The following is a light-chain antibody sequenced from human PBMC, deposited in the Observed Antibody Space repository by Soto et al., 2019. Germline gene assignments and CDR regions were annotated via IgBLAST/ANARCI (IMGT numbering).Light chain of an antibody. CDR3: SSYTSSSSWV. J-gene: IGLJ3*02. V-gene: IGLV2-14*01. CDR1: SSGVGGYNY. CDR2: EVS. Sequence: QSALTQPASVSGSPGQSITISCTETSSGVGGYNYVSWYQQHPGKAPKLMIYEVSNRPSGVSNRFSGSKSGNTASLTISGLQAEDEADYYCSSYTSSSSWVFGGGTKLTVL.